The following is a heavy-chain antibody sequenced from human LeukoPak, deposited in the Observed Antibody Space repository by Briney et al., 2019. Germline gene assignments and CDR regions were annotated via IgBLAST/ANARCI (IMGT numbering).Heavy chain of an antibody. J-gene: IGHJ4*02. CDR2: IYYTGST. Sequence: SETLSLTCTVSGGSIRSSSNFWGWIRQPPGKGLEWIGSIYYTGSTNYNPSLKSRVTISVDTSKNQFSLKLSSVTAADTAVYYCARRSKKSFDYWGQGTLVTVSS. CDR1: GGSIRSSSNF. CDR3: ARRSKKSFDY. V-gene: IGHV4-39*07. D-gene: IGHD2-15*01.